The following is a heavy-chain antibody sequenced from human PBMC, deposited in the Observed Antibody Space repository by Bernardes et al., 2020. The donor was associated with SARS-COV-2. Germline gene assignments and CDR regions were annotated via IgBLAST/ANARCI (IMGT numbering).Heavy chain of an antibody. CDR1: GHSFIDYY. J-gene: IGHJ3*02. CDR2: INSNSGGA. D-gene: IGHD5-18*01. CDR3: ARGYSSSFNVFDI. V-gene: IGHV1-2*02. Sequence: ASVKVSCKASGHSFIDYYMHWVRQAPGQGLEWMGWINSNSGGARYAQRFQGRVTMTSDTSISTAYMELSRLRSDDTAMYYCARGYSSSFNVFDIWGQGTMVTVSA.